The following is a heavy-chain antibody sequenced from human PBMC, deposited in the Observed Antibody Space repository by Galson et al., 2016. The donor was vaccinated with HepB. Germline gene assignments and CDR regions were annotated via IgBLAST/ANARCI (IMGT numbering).Heavy chain of an antibody. CDR1: GFTFSNYG. CDR2: IWYDENNK. V-gene: IGHV3-33*01. CDR3: ARGDLLRYFEL. D-gene: IGHD2-15*01. Sequence: SLRLSCAVSGFTFSNYGMHWVRQAPGKGLEWMAVIWYDENNKNYADSVKGRFTISRDISKNTLYLQMNSLRVEDTAVYYCARGDLLRYFELWGRGTLVTVSS. J-gene: IGHJ2*01.